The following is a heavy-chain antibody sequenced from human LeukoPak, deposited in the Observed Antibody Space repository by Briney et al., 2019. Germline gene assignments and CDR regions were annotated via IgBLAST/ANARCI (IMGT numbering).Heavy chain of an antibody. V-gene: IGHV3-9*03. CDR1: GFTFDDYG. J-gene: IGHJ3*02. Sequence: PGGSLRLSCAASGFTFDDYGMSWVRQAPGKGLEWVSGISWNSGSIGYADSVKGRFTISRDNAKNSLYLQMNSLRAEDMALYYCAKGLKNYYDSSGYQIDAFDIWGQGTMVTVSS. CDR3: AKGLKNYYDSSGYQIDAFDI. CDR2: ISWNSGSI. D-gene: IGHD3-22*01.